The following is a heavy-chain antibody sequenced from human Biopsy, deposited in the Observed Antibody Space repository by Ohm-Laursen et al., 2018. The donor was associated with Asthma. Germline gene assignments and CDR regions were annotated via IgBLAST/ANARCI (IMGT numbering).Heavy chain of an antibody. CDR3: ARDAGYCGGDCYSLLEYYYYYYGMDV. V-gene: IGHV3-48*02. Sequence: GSLRLSCTASGFSFSEFVMNWVRQAPGKGLEWVSYISSSSSTIYYADSVKGRFTISRDNAKNSLYLQMNSLRDEDTAVYYCARDAGYCGGDCYSLLEYYYYYYGMDVWGQGTTVTVSS. J-gene: IGHJ6*02. CDR2: ISSSSSTI. D-gene: IGHD2-21*02. CDR1: GFSFSEFV.